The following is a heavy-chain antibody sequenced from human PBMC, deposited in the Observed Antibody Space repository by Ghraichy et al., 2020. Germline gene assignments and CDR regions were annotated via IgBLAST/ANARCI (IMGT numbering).Heavy chain of an antibody. J-gene: IGHJ6*02. D-gene: IGHD5-12*01. Sequence: GGSLRLSCAASGFTFSSYSMNWVRQAPGKGLEWVSSISSSSSYIYYADSVKGRFTISRDNAKNSLYLQMNSLRAEDTAVYYCARNLGGVATIWMDYYYGMDVWGQGTTVTVSS. V-gene: IGHV3-21*01. CDR2: ISSSSSYI. CDR1: GFTFSSYS. CDR3: ARNLGGVATIWMDYYYGMDV.